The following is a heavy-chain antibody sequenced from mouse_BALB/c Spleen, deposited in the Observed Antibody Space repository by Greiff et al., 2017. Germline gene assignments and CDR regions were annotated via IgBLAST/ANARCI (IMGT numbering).Heavy chain of an antibody. D-gene: IGHD2-1*01. Sequence: DVKLVESGGGLVKPGGSLKLSCAASGFTFSSYAMSWVRQTPEKRLEWVATISSGGSYTYYPDSVKGRFTISRDNAKNTLYLQMSSLRSEDTAMYYCARHIYGNYNYYAMDDWGQGTSVTVSS. CDR2: ISSGGSYT. V-gene: IGHV5-9-3*01. CDR1: GFTFSSYA. J-gene: IGHJ4*01. CDR3: ARHIYGNYNYYAMDD.